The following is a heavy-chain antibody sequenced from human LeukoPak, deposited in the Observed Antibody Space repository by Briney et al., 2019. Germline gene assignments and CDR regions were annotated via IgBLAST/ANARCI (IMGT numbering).Heavy chain of an antibody. CDR2: IHYSGST. Sequence: SETLSLTCTVSGGSISSYYWSWIRQPPGKGLEWIGYIHYSGSTNYNPSLKSRVTISVDTSKNQFYLKLRSVTAADTAVYYCARDGYSSSSDPYYYYGVDVWGQGTTVAVSS. CDR3: ARDGYSSSSDPYYYYGVDV. V-gene: IGHV4-59*08. D-gene: IGHD6-13*01. CDR1: GGSISSYY. J-gene: IGHJ6*02.